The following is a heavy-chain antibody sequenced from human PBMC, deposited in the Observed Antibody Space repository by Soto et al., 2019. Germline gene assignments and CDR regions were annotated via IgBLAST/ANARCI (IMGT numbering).Heavy chain of an antibody. CDR3: ARGGWGAYYFDY. CDR1: GFTFSNYW. J-gene: IGHJ4*02. V-gene: IGHV3-74*01. Sequence: VQLVESGGGLVQPGGSLRLSCAASGFTFSNYWMHWVRQAPGKGLVWVSRIKSDVSTTSYADSVKGRFTISRDNAKNTLYLQMNSLRAEDTAVYYCARGGWGAYYFDYWGQGTLVTVSS. CDR2: IKSDVSTT. D-gene: IGHD1-26*01.